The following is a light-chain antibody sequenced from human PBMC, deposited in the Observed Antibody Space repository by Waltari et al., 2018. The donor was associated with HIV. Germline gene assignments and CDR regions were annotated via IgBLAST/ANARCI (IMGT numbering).Light chain of an antibody. J-gene: IGLJ1*01. CDR1: SSDIGAYNY. CDR2: DVS. Sequence: QSALTQPPSASGSPGQSVTISCTGTSSDIGAYNYVSWFQQHPGKAPKLMIFDVSKRPAGVSNRFSGSKSGNTASLTISGLQAEDEADYYCCSYAGSSTLYVFGTGTKVTVL. V-gene: IGLV2-14*03. CDR3: CSYAGSSTLYV.